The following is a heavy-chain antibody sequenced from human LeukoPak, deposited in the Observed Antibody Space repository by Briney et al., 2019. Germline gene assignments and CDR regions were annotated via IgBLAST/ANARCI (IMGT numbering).Heavy chain of an antibody. CDR3: ARVAGEGYFDY. V-gene: IGHV1-69*06. J-gene: IGHJ4*02. D-gene: IGHD3-10*01. CDR1: GGTFSSYA. Sequence: ASVKVSCKASGGTFSSYAISWVRQAPGQGLEWMGRIIPIFGTANYAQKFQGRVTITADKSTSTAYMELSSLRSEDTAVYYCARVAGEGYFDYRGQGTLVTVSS. CDR2: IIPIFGTA.